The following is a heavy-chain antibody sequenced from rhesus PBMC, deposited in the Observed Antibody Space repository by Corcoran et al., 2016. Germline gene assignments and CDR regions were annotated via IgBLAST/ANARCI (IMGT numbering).Heavy chain of an antibody. CDR3: ARSLRYYSGSYYPDFDY. J-gene: IGHJ4*01. CDR2: IYGGSGST. Sequence: QVQLQESGPGVVKASETLSLTCAVSGGSISGYYLWSWIRQPPGKGLELIGFIYGGSGSTTYNPSPKSRVIISIDTSNNQFSLKVNSVTAADTAVYYCARSLRYYSGSYYPDFDYWGQGVLVTVSS. CDR1: GGSISGYYL. D-gene: IGHD3-16*01. V-gene: IGHV4-143*01.